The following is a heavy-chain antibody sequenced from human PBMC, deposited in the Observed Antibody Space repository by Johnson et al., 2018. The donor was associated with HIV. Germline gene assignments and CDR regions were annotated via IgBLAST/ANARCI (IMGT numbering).Heavy chain of an antibody. CDR3: ARSPPSYGSGSYLGLDAFDI. J-gene: IGHJ3*02. CDR1: GFTFSSYD. Sequence: QMQLVESGGGLIQPGGSLRLSCAASGFTFSSYDMHWVRQAPGKGLEWVAVISFDGSHKYYTDSVKGRFTISRDNANNSLYVQMNSLRAEDTAVYYCARSPPSYGSGSYLGLDAFDIWGQGTMVTVSS. V-gene: IGHV3-33*08. D-gene: IGHD3-10*01. CDR2: ISFDGSHK.